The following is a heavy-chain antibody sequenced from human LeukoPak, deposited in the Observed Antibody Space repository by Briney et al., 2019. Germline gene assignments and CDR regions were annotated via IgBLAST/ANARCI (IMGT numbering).Heavy chain of an antibody. CDR2: ISYDGNNK. CDR3: ARDMGDYYYYGMDV. Sequence: GRSLRLSCAASGFTFSSYAMHWVRQAPGKGLEWVAVISYDGNNKYYADSVKGRFTISRDNSKNTLYLQMNSLRAEDTAVYYCARDMGDYYYYGMDVWGQGTTVTVSS. D-gene: IGHD3-10*01. CDR1: GFTFSSYA. J-gene: IGHJ6*02. V-gene: IGHV3-30-3*01.